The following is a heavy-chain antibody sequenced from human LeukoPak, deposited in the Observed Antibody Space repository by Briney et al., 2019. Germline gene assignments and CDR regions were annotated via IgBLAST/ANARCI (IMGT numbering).Heavy chain of an antibody. CDR1: GGSISSGGYY. J-gene: IGHJ4*02. CDR3: ARSKERFGELYDY. CDR2: IYYSGST. Sequence: SETLSLACTVYGGSISSGGYYWSWIRQHPGKGLEWIGYIYYSGSTYYNPSLKSRVTISVDTSKNQFSLKLSSVTAADTAVYYCARSKERFGELYDYWGQGTLVTVSS. V-gene: IGHV4-31*03. D-gene: IGHD3-10*01.